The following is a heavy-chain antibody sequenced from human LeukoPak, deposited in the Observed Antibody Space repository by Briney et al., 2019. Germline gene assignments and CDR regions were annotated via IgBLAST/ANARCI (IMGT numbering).Heavy chain of an antibody. CDR1: GFTLSSYA. D-gene: IGHD2-2*01. CDR3: ANMPAETDY. CDR2: ISANGGST. V-gene: IGHV3-23*01. Sequence: PGGSLRLSCAASGFTLSSYAMSWVRQAPGKGLEWVSEISANGGSTYYADSVKGRFTISRDISKNTLYLQMNSLRAEDTAVYYCANMPAETDYWGQGTLVTVSS. J-gene: IGHJ4*02.